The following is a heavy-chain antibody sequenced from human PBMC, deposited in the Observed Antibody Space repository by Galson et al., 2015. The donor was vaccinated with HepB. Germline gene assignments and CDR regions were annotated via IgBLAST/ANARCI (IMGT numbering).Heavy chain of an antibody. D-gene: IGHD3-3*02. Sequence: SLRLSCAASGFTFSSYAMSWVRQAPGKGLEWVSAISGSGGSTYYADSVKGRFTISRDNSKNTLYLQMNSLRAEDTAVYYCAKDRSIFGVVTHFDYWGQGTLVTVSS. CDR2: ISGSGGST. V-gene: IGHV3-23*01. CDR1: GFTFSSYA. J-gene: IGHJ4*02. CDR3: AKDRSIFGVVTHFDY.